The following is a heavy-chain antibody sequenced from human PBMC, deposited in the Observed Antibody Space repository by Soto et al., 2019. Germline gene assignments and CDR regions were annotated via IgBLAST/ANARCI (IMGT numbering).Heavy chain of an antibody. Sequence: EVQLVQSGGGSVQPGGSLRLSCAASGFTFTNYWMHWVRQVPGKGLVWVSRIAGVGTGTSYSDSVRGRFTISRDNAENMLYLQMTSLRAQYTAVYYCTTVFKYWGQGTLVSVSS. J-gene: IGHJ4*02. CDR1: GFTFTNYW. D-gene: IGHD1-20*01. CDR2: IAGVGTGT. CDR3: TTVFKY. V-gene: IGHV3-74*01.